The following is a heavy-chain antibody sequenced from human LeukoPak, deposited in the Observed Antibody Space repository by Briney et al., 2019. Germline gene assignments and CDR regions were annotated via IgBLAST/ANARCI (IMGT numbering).Heavy chain of an antibody. Sequence: GGSLRLSCAASGFTFSDYYMSWIRQAPGKGLEWVSYISSSGSTIYYADSVKGRFTISRDNAKNSLYLQMNSLRAEDTAVYYCVSRPPFRYYYDSSGYYGLDYWGQGTLVTVSS. D-gene: IGHD3-22*01. CDR3: VSRPPFRYYYDSSGYYGLDY. V-gene: IGHV3-11*04. J-gene: IGHJ4*02. CDR1: GFTFSDYY. CDR2: ISSSGSTI.